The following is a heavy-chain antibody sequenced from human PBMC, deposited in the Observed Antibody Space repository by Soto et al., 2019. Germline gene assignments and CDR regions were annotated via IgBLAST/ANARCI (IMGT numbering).Heavy chain of an antibody. CDR1: GGSISSSSYY. CDR3: AIHRPSRPLSVLYGALFPDY. Sequence: SETLSLTCTVSGGSISSSSYYWGWIRQPPGKGLEWIGSIYYSGSTYYKPSLKSRVTISVDTSKNQFYLKLSSVTAADTAVYYCAIHRPSRPLSVLYGALFPDYWGQGTLVTVSS. V-gene: IGHV4-39*01. J-gene: IGHJ4*02. CDR2: IYYSGST. D-gene: IGHD4-17*01.